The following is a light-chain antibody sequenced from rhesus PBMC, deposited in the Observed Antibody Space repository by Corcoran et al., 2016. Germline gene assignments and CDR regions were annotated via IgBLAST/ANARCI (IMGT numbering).Light chain of an antibody. Sequence: DIQMTQSPSSLSASVGDRITIKCRASQGIAGWLAWYQQKPGKAPKLLVYQASSLQSGVTSRFSGSGSGTDVTLTINSLQPADFATYYCQQYNSVPRTFGQGTRVEVK. V-gene: IGKV1-21*01. J-gene: IGKJ1*01. CDR1: QGIAGW. CDR2: QAS. CDR3: QQYNSVPRT.